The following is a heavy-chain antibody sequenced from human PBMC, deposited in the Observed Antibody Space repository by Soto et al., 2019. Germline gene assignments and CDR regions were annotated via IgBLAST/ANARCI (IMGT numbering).Heavy chain of an antibody. CDR3: ARVGDFYYDSSGSNNWFDP. CDR1: GGSISSYY. J-gene: IGHJ5*02. V-gene: IGHV4-59*01. D-gene: IGHD3-22*01. CDR2: IYYSGST. Sequence: PSETLSLTCTVSGGSISSYYWSWIRQPPGKGLEWIGYIYYSGSTNYNPSLKSRVTISVDTSKNQFSLKLSSVTAADTAVYYCARVGDFYYDSSGSNNWFDPWGQGTLVTVPQ.